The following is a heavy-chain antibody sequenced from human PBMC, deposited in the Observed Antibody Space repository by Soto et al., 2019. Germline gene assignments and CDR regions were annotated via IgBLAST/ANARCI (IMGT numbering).Heavy chain of an antibody. CDR1: GDSVSSNSAA. CDR3: ARPFFWSGYGDDNYYYGMDV. V-gene: IGHV6-1*01. CDR2: TYYRSKWYN. D-gene: IGHD3-3*01. Sequence: PSQTLSLTCAISGDSVSSNSAAWNWIRQSPSRGLEWLGRTYYRSKWYNDYAVSVKSRITINPDTSKNQFSLKLSSVTAADTAVYYCARPFFWSGYGDDNYYYGMDVWGQGTTVTVSS. J-gene: IGHJ6*02.